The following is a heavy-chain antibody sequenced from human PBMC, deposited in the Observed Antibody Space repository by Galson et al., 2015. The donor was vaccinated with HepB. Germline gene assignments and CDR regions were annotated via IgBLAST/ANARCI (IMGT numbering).Heavy chain of an antibody. J-gene: IGHJ6*02. V-gene: IGHV4-39*07. CDR2: IYYSGST. D-gene: IGHD2-2*02. CDR3: ARDFSGYCSSTSCYIRGYYYYGMDV. CDR1: GGSISSSSYY. Sequence: ETLSLTCTVSGGSISSSSYYWGWIRQPPGKGLEWIGSIYYSGSTYYNPSLKSRVTISVDTSKNQFSLKLSSVTAADTAVYYCARDFSGYCSSTSCYIRGYYYYGMDVWGQGTTVTVSS.